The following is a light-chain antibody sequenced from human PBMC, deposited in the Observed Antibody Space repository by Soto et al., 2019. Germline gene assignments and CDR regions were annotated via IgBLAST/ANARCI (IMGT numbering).Light chain of an antibody. J-gene: IGKJ4*01. Sequence: DIQMTQSPSTLSASVGDRVTITCRASQSISSWLAWYQQKPGKAPKLLIYDASSLESGVPSRFSGSGSGTELTLTISSLQPDDFATYSCQQYVAYPLTFGGGTKVDIK. CDR3: QQYVAYPLT. V-gene: IGKV1-5*01. CDR2: DAS. CDR1: QSISSW.